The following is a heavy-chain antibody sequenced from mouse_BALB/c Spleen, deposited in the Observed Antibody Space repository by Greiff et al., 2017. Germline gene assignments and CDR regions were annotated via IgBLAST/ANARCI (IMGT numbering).Heavy chain of an antibody. CDR2: ISYDGSN. Sequence: EVQLQQSGPGLVKPTQSLSLTCSVTGYSITSGYYWYWIRQFPGNKLEWMGYISYDGSNNYNPSLKNRISITRDTSKNQFFLKLNSVTTEDTATYYCARANIAPYAMDYWGQGTSVTVSS. V-gene: IGHV3-6*02. CDR1: GYSITSGYY. CDR3: ARANIAPYAMDY. J-gene: IGHJ4*01. D-gene: IGHD5-1-1*01.